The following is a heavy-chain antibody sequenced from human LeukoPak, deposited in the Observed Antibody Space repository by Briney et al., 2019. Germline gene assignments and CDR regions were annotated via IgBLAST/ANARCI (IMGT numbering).Heavy chain of an antibody. J-gene: IGHJ4*02. Sequence: PGGSLRLSCAASGFTVSSNYMSWVRQAPGEGLEWVSVIYSGGSTYYADSVKGRFTISRDNSKNTLYLQMNSLRAEDTAVYYCARAYDSSGFDYWGQGTLVTVSS. CDR2: IYSGGST. V-gene: IGHV3-53*01. D-gene: IGHD3-22*01. CDR3: ARAYDSSGFDY. CDR1: GFTVSSNY.